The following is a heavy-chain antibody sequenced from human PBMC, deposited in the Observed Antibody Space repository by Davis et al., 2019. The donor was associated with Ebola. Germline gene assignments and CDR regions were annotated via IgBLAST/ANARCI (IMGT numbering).Heavy chain of an antibody. CDR1: GFTFSSYW. CDR2: IRNDGSNK. J-gene: IGHJ4*02. V-gene: IGHV3-30*02. CDR3: AREAEAFDH. Sequence: PGGSLRLSCAASGFTFSSYWMHWVRQAPGKGLEWVAIIRNDGSNKNYADSVKGRFTISRDNSKNTLCLQMNSLRAEDTAVYYCAREAEAFDHWGQGTLVTVSS.